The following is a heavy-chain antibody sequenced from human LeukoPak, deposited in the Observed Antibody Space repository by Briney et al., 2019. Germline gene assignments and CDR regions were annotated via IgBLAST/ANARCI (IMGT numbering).Heavy chain of an antibody. Sequence: GGSLRLSCAASGFTFSSYAMSWVRQAPGTGLEWVSGISGGGGSTYYADSVKGRFTISRDDSKNTVYLQMNSLRAEDTAVYYCAKGRTTGAPRDFDYWGQGTLVTVSS. J-gene: IGHJ4*02. D-gene: IGHD1-1*01. V-gene: IGHV3-23*01. CDR3: AKGRTTGAPRDFDY. CDR1: GFTFSSYA. CDR2: ISGGGGST.